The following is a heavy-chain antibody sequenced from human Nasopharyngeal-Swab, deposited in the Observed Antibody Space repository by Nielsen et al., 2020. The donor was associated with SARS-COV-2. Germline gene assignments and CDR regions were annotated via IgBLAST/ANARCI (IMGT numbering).Heavy chain of an antibody. CDR2: MNPNSGNT. D-gene: IGHD6-19*01. V-gene: IGHV1-8*01. Sequence: WARQAAGQGLEWMGWMNPNSGNTGYAQKFQGRVTMTRNTSISTAHMELSSLRSEDTAVYYCARRVAGSRRAFDIWGQGTMVTVSS. CDR3: ARRVAGSRRAFDI. J-gene: IGHJ3*02.